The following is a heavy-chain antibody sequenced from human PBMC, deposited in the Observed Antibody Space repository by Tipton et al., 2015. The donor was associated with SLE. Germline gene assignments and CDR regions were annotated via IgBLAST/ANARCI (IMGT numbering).Heavy chain of an antibody. V-gene: IGHV4-39*07. CDR3: ARGERLPSHVSWYFEL. Sequence: TLSLTCTVSGASINTRSHYWGWVRQSPGKGLEWIGHIYSRGSTYYNPSLESRVTISVDTSENKFSLRLISLTAADTAVYYCARGERLPSHVSWYFELWGRGTLVTVSS. CDR2: IYSRGST. CDR1: GASINTRSHY. D-gene: IGHD3-16*01. J-gene: IGHJ2*01.